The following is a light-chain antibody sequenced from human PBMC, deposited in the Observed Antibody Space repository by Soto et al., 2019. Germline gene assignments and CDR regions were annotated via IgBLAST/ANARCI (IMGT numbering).Light chain of an antibody. V-gene: IGKV3-15*01. Sequence: EIVLTQSPATLSLSPGERATLSCRASHSISSYLAWYQQKPGQAPRLLIYDASSRATGIPARFSGSGSGTEFTLTISSLQSEDFAVYYCLHYNKWPRWTFGQGTKVDIK. CDR1: HSISSY. CDR2: DAS. J-gene: IGKJ1*01. CDR3: LHYNKWPRWT.